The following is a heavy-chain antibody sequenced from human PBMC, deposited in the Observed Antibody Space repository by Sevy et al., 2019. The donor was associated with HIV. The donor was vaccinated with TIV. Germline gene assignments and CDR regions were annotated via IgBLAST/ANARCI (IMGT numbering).Heavy chain of an antibody. D-gene: IGHD2-21*02. V-gene: IGHV4-38-2*01. Sequence: SETLSLTCAVSGYSISTGYYWGWIRQSPEKGLECIGNIYHGGSTYYNPSLKSRVTISVDTSKNQFSLRLTSVTAADTAVYYCARASGGDKLDYYGMDVWGRGTTVTVSS. CDR3: ARASGGDKLDYYGMDV. J-gene: IGHJ6*02. CDR2: IYHGGST. CDR1: GYSISTGYY.